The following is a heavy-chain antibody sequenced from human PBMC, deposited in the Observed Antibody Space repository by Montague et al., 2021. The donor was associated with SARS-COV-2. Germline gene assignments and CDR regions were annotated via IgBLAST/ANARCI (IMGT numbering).Heavy chain of an antibody. D-gene: IGHD3-22*01. CDR3: ANYHDNTGYYGAFDN. CDR2: IAHSGGT. V-gene: IGHV3-23*01. Sequence: SLRLSCAASGFTFNNYAMRWVRQVQGKGLEWVATIAHSGGTFYADSVGGRFTISRDNSKNTMYLQMNSLRVEDTAVYYCANYHDNTGYYGAFDNWGQGTMVTVSS. CDR1: GFTFNNYA. J-gene: IGHJ4*02.